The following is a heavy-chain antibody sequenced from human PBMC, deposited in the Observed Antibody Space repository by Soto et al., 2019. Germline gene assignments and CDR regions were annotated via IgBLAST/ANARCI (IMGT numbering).Heavy chain of an antibody. CDR3: AREEGGYSGYDANWFDP. V-gene: IGHV3-30*19. CDR1: GFTFSSYG. CDR2: IWYDGSNK. D-gene: IGHD5-12*01. J-gene: IGHJ5*02. Sequence: QVQLVESGGGVVQPGRSLRLSCAASGFTFSSYGMHWVRQAPGKGLEWVAVIWYDGSNKYYAESVKGRFTISRDNSKNTLFLQMNSLRADDTAVYYCAREEGGYSGYDANWFDPWGQGTLVTVSS.